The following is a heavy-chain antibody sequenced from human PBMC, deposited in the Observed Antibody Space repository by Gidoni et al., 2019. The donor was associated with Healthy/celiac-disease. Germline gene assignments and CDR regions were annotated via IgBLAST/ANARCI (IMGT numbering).Heavy chain of an antibody. D-gene: IGHD5-18*01. CDR2: INHSGST. CDR3: ARGGGYSYGNAYYGMDV. Sequence: QVQLQQWGAGLLKPSETLSLTCAVYGGSFRGYYWSWIRQPPGKGLEWIGEINHSGSTNYNPSLKSRVTISVDTSKNQFSLKLSSVTAADTAVYYCARGGGYSYGNAYYGMDVWGQGTTVTVSS. CDR1: GGSFRGYY. V-gene: IGHV4-34*01. J-gene: IGHJ6*02.